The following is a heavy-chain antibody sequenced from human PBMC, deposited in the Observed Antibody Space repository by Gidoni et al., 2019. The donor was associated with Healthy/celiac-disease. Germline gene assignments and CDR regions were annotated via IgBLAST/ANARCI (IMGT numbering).Heavy chain of an antibody. CDR2: ISYDVSNK. V-gene: IGHV3-30*18. D-gene: IGHD3-16*01. CDR1: GFTFSSYG. Sequence: QVQLVESGGGVVQPGRTLRLSCAASGFTFSSYGMHWVRQDPGKGLEWVAVISYDVSNKYYADSVKGRFTISRDNSKNTLYLQMNSLRAEDTAVYYCAKAARVWGVTLCDYWGQGNLVTVSS. J-gene: IGHJ4*02. CDR3: AKAARVWGVTLCDY.